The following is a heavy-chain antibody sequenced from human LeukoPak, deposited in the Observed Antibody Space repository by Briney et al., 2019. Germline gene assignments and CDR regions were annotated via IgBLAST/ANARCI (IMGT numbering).Heavy chain of an antibody. V-gene: IGHV3-15*01. CDR2: IKSKTDGGTT. CDR3: TTGCGGDCFSDDAFDI. J-gene: IGHJ3*02. CDR1: GFTFSNAW. D-gene: IGHD2-21*02. Sequence: KTGGSLRLSCAASGFTFSNAWMSWVRQAPGKGLEWVGRIKSKTDGGTTDYAAPVKGRFTISRDDSKNTLYLQMNNLKTEDTAVYYCTTGCGGDCFSDDAFDIWGQGTMVTVSS.